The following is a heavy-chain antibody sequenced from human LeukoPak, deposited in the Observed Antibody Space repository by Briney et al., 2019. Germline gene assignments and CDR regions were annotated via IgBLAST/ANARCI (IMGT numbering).Heavy chain of an antibody. J-gene: IGHJ4*02. V-gene: IGHV3-30*03. CDR1: GFTFSNYG. CDR3: ARGGGYYEFDF. D-gene: IGHD3-22*01. Sequence: PGGSLRLSCAASGFTFSNYGMHWVRQAPGKGLEWVAAISYDGSNKYYADSVKGRFTISRDSSKNTLYLQMNSLRAEDTAVYYCARGGGYYEFDFWGQGTLVTVSS. CDR2: ISYDGSNK.